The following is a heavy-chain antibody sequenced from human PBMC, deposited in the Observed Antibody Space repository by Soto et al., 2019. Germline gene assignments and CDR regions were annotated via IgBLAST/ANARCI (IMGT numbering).Heavy chain of an antibody. D-gene: IGHD2-2*02. CDR2: IYYSGST. CDR1: GGSISSYY. CDR3: ASTEYCSSTSCYRGFDS. V-gene: IGHV4-59*01. Sequence: SETLSLTCTVSGGSISSYYWSWIRQPPGKGLEWIGYIYYSGSTNYNPSLKSRITISVDTSKNQFSLKLSSVTAADTAVYYCASTEYCSSTSCYRGFDSWGLGTLVTVSS. J-gene: IGHJ4*02.